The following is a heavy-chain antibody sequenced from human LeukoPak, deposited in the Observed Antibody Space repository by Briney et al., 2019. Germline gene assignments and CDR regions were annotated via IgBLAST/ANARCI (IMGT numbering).Heavy chain of an antibody. CDR3: AQGGGYSG. D-gene: IGHD1-26*01. J-gene: IGHJ4*02. CDR2: MRFDGNNQ. Sequence: GGSLRVSCAASGFTFSNYGMNWVRQAPGKGLEWVAFMRFDGNNQYYADSVKGRFTISRDNSKNTLYLQMNSLRPEDTAVYYCAQGGGYSGWGQGTLVTVSS. V-gene: IGHV3-30*02. CDR1: GFTFSNYG.